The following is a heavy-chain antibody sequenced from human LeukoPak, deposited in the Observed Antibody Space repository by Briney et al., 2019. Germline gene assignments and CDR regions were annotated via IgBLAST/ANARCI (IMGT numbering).Heavy chain of an antibody. D-gene: IGHD2-2*01. V-gene: IGHV4-4*07. CDR1: GGSISSYY. Sequence: TSETLSLTCTVSGGSISSYYWRWIRQPAGKGLEWIGRIYTSGSTNYNPSLKSRVTMSVDTSKNQFSLKLSSVTAADTAVYYCARDRGYCSSTSCLNWFDPWGQGTLVTVSS. CDR2: IYTSGST. J-gene: IGHJ5*02. CDR3: ARDRGYCSSTSCLNWFDP.